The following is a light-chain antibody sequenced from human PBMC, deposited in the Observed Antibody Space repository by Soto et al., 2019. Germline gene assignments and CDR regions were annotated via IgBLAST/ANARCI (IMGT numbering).Light chain of an antibody. J-gene: IGKJ5*01. V-gene: IGKV3-11*01. CDR1: RSIDNY. Sequence: VLTQSPATLALSPGEIATLSCIASRSIDNYLGWYQQQPGQAPRLLIYDASNRAPGIPDRFSGSGFGTDFTLTIRRLEPADFAVYYCQQRVYWPPITFGQGTRLEIK. CDR3: QQRVYWPPIT. CDR2: DAS.